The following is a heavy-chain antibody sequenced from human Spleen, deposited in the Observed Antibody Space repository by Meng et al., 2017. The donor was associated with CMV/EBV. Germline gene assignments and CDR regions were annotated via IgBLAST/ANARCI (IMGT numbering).Heavy chain of an antibody. Sequence: GGSLRLSCAASGFTFRNYDIHWVRQAPGKGLEWVAFIRYDGSNKYYADSVKGRFTISRDNSKNTLYLQMNSLRAEDTAVYYCAKDMTTVTTVYYYYYGMDVWGQGTTVTVSS. D-gene: IGHD4-11*01. J-gene: IGHJ6*02. CDR1: GFTFRNYD. V-gene: IGHV3-30*02. CDR3: AKDMTTVTTVYYYYYGMDV. CDR2: IRYDGSNK.